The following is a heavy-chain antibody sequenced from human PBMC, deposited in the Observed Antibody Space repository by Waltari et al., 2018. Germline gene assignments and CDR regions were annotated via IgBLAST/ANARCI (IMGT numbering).Heavy chain of an antibody. J-gene: IGHJ5*02. Sequence: EVQLLESGGELVQAGGSRRASCGIPGFTFPSYAINWVRRAPWTGLQWVAAISFSDATFHADSVKGRFTISRDTSKDTVYLQMNSLRADDTAVYYCAKPFYNWDDPLVSWGQGTPVTVSS. CDR2: ISFSDAT. D-gene: IGHD1-20*01. V-gene: IGHV3-23*01. CDR1: GFTFPSYA. CDR3: AKPFYNWDDPLVS.